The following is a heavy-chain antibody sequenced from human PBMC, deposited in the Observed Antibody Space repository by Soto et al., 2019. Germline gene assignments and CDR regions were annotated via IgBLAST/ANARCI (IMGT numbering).Heavy chain of an antibody. J-gene: IGHJ4*02. CDR2: MNPNSGNT. V-gene: IGHV1-8*01. Sequence: QVQLVQSGAEVKKPGASVKVSCKASGYTFTRYDINWVRQATGQGLEWMGWMNPNSGNTGYAQKFQGRVTMTRNTSLSTAYMELSSLRSEETAGYYCARAYYDGSGDDYWGQGTLVIVAA. CDR3: ARAYYDGSGDDY. CDR1: GYTFTRYD. D-gene: IGHD3-10*01.